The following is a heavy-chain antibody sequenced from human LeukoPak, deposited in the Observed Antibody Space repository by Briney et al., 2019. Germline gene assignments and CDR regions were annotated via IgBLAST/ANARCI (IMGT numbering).Heavy chain of an antibody. CDR2: ISWNSGSI. CDR3: AKGPTSSGYNYFDY. Sequence: QAGGSLRLSCAASGFTFDDYAMHWVRQAPGKGLEWVSGISWNSGSIAYADSLKGRFTISRDNAKNSLYLQMNSLRAEDTALYYCAKGPTSSGYNYFDYWGQGTLVTVSS. V-gene: IGHV3-9*01. CDR1: GFTFDDYA. J-gene: IGHJ4*02. D-gene: IGHD3-22*01.